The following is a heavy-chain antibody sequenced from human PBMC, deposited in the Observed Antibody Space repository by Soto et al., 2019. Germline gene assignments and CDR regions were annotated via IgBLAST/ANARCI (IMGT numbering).Heavy chain of an antibody. CDR2: INTSGGTI. D-gene: IGHD3-22*01. CDR1: GFTFSNYE. V-gene: IGHV3-48*03. CDR3: ARENYDSSGYFLDY. Sequence: EVQLVESGGGLVQPGGSLRLSCAVSGFTFSNYEMSWVRQAPGKGLEWVSYINTSGGTIYYADSVKGRFTISRDNAKNSVYLQMSRLRAEDTAIYYCARENYDSSGYFLDYWGQGTLVTVSS. J-gene: IGHJ4*02.